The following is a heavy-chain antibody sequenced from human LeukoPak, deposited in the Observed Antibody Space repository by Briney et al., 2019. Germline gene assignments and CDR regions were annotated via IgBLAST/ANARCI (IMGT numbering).Heavy chain of an antibody. V-gene: IGHV3-48*04. CDR3: ARDLSLYCSGGSCYSLNY. CDR2: ISSSGSTI. J-gene: IGHJ4*02. D-gene: IGHD2-15*01. CDR1: GFTVSSYY. Sequence: GGSLRLSCAASGFTVSSYYMSWVRQGPGKGLEWVSYISSSGSTIYYADSVKGRFTISRDNAKNSLYLQMNSLRAEDTAVYYCARDLSLYCSGGSCYSLNYWGQGTLVTVSS.